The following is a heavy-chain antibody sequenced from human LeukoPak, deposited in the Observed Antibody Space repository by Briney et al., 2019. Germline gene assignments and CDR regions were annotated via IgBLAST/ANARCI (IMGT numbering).Heavy chain of an antibody. Sequence: PGGSLRLSCAASGFTFSTYWMHWVRQAPGKGLVWVSRISSDGSITSYADSVKGRFTISRDNSKNTLYLQMNSLRAEDTAVYYCVRGYYAGRGHHFEYWGQGTLVTVSS. CDR2: ISSDGSIT. CDR3: VRGYYAGRGHHFEY. CDR1: GFTFSTYW. V-gene: IGHV3-74*01. J-gene: IGHJ4*02. D-gene: IGHD3-22*01.